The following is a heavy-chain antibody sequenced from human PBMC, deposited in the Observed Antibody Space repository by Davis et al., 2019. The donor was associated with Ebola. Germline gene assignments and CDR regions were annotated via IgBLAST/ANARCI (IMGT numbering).Heavy chain of an antibody. D-gene: IGHD2-15*01. V-gene: IGHV3-48*03. Sequence: SLKIPCAASGFTFSSYAINWVRQAPGNGLEWVSYISTSGSTIYYADSVTGRFTISRDNAKNSLYLQMNSLRAEDTAVYYCARRGGYCSGGFCYYYGMDVWGQGTTVTVSS. CDR2: ISTSGSTI. CDR1: GFTFSSYA. CDR3: ARRGGYCSGGFCYYYGMDV. J-gene: IGHJ6*02.